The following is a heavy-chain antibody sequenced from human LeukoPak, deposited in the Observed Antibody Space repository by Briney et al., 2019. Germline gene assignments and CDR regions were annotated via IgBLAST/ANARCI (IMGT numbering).Heavy chain of an antibody. J-gene: IGHJ4*02. D-gene: IGHD5-18*01. CDR1: GFTFSSYA. CDR3: AGRDTAMVSPDFDY. CDR2: ISGSGGST. Sequence: GGSLRLSCAASGFTFSSYAMSWFRQAPGKGLEWVSAISGSGGSTYYADSVKGRFTISRDNSKNTLYLQMNSLRAEDTAVYYCAGRDTAMVSPDFDYWGQGTLVTVSS. V-gene: IGHV3-23*01.